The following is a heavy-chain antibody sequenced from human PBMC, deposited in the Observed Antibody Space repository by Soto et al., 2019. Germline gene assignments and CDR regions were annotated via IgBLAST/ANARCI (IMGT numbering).Heavy chain of an antibody. D-gene: IGHD1-7*01. CDR1: GYTFTNHA. Sequence: GASVKVSCKASGYTFTNHAIHWVRQAPGQGLEWMGWINAGKGDTKYPQRFQGRVTITRDTSASTAYMELSSLRSEDTAVDYCARNILGGTTDYWGPGTLVTVSS. V-gene: IGHV1-3*01. J-gene: IGHJ4*02. CDR2: INAGKGDT. CDR3: ARNILGGTTDY.